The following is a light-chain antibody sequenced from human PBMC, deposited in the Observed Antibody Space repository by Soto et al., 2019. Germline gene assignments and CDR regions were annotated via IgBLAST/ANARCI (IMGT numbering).Light chain of an antibody. Sequence: QSVLTQPPSASGSLGSSVTISCTGTSSDVGGHKYVSWYQHHPGKAPKLILFEVSQRPSGVPHRFSGSKSGNTASLTVSGLQAEDEASYYCFSYTTSSAPYVFGAGTKV. CDR1: SSDVGGHKY. CDR2: EVS. CDR3: FSYTTSSAPYV. V-gene: IGLV2-8*01. J-gene: IGLJ1*01.